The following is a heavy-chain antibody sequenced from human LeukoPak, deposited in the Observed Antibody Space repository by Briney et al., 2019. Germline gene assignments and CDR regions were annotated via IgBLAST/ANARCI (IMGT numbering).Heavy chain of an antibody. D-gene: IGHD3-3*01. J-gene: IGHJ5*02. CDR1: GFTFSSYG. Sequence: GGSLRLSCAASGFTFSSYGMHWVRQAPGKGLEWVAVISYDGSNKYYADSVRGRFTISRDNSKNTLYLQMSSLRAEDTAVYYCAKGPRDTYYDFWSGYGDWFDPWGQGTLVTVSS. CDR2: ISYDGSNK. CDR3: AKGPRDTYYDFWSGYGDWFDP. V-gene: IGHV3-30*18.